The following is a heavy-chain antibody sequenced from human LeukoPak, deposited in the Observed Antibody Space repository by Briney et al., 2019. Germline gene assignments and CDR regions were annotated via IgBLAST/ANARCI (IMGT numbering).Heavy chain of an antibody. D-gene: IGHD5-24*01. CDR3: ARGGGWLPDY. J-gene: IGHJ4*02. CDR1: GGSFSGYY. CDR2: INHSGST. V-gene: IGHV4-34*01. Sequence: SETLSLTCAVYGGSFSGYYWSWIRQPPGKGLEWIGEINHSGSTNYNPSLKSRVTISVDTSKNQFSLKLSSVTAADTAVYYCARGGGWLPDYWGQGTLVIVSS.